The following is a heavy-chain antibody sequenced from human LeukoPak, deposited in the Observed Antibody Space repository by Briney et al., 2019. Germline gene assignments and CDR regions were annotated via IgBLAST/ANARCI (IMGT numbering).Heavy chain of an antibody. Sequence: GASVKVSCKASGYTFTSYDINWVRQATGQGLEWMGWMNPNSGNTGYAQKFQGRVTMTRNTSISTAYMELSSLRSEDTAVYYCARGRRFWRIAVVITPYYFDYWGQGTLVTVSS. CDR3: ARGRRFWRIAVVITPYYFDY. V-gene: IGHV1-8*01. J-gene: IGHJ4*02. CDR1: GYTFTSYD. D-gene: IGHD3-22*01. CDR2: MNPNSGNT.